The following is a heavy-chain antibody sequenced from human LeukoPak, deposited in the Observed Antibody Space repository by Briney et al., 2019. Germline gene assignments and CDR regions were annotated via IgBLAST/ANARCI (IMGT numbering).Heavy chain of an antibody. J-gene: IGHJ3*02. Sequence: PGGSLRLSCVASGFTFTKCAMSWIRQAPGKGLEWVAIITATGDTAYYADSVKGRFTISRDNSKNTLYLQMNSLRAEDTAVYYCARDRGYYDSSGYERAFDIWGQGTMVTVSS. D-gene: IGHD3-22*01. CDR2: ITATGDTA. CDR3: ARDRGYYDSSGYERAFDI. V-gene: IGHV3-23*01. CDR1: GFTFTKCA.